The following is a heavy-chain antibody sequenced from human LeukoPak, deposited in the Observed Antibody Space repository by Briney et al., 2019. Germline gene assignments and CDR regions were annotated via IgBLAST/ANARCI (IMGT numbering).Heavy chain of an antibody. D-gene: IGHD5-18*01. V-gene: IGHV4-4*07. J-gene: IGHJ1*01. CDR3: AIDCTRNSDAVAEFFHP. CDR2: IYANGGT. Sequence: SETLSLTCTVSGGSISGYYWNWIRQSAGKGLEWIGRIYANGGTNYNPSLRSRVSMSVDTSKNQFSLKLTSVTAADTAIYYCAIDCTRNSDAVAEFFHPWGQGTLVSVSS. CDR1: GGSISGYY.